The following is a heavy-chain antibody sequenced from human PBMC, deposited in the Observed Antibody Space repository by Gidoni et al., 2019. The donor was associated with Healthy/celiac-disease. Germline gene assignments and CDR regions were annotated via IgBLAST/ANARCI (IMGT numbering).Heavy chain of an antibody. D-gene: IGHD3-3*01. CDR2: MNPNSGNT. J-gene: IGHJ6*02. Sequence: QVQLVQSGAEVKKPGASVKVSCKASGYTFTSYDTNWVRQATGQGLEWMGWMNPNSGNTGYAQKFQGRVTMTRNTSISTAYMELSSLRSEDTAVYYCASGSIFGVVIGKPPYYYYGMDVWGQGTMVTVSS. V-gene: IGHV1-8*01. CDR3: ASGSIFGVVIGKPPYYYYGMDV. CDR1: GYTFTSYD.